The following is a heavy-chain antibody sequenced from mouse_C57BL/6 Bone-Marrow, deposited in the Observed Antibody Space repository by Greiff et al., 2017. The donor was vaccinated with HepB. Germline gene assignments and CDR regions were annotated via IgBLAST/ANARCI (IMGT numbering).Heavy chain of an antibody. J-gene: IGHJ4*01. CDR1: GFSFTSYG. V-gene: IGHV2-6-1*01. CDR2: IWSDGST. Sequence: QVQLKESGPGLVAPSQSLSITCTVSGFSFTSYGVHWVRQPPGKGLEWLVVIWSDGSTTYNSALKSRLSISKDNSKSQVFLKMNSLQTDDTAMYYCARHDYYGSSHAMDYWGQGTSVTVSS. D-gene: IGHD1-1*01. CDR3: ARHDYYGSSHAMDY.